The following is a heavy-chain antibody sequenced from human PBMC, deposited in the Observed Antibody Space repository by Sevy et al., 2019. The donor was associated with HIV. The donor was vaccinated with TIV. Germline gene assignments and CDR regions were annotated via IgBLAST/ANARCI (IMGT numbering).Heavy chain of an antibody. CDR1: GFTSSSYA. J-gene: IGHJ4*02. CDR2: ISGSGGST. Sequence: GGSLRLSCAASGFTSSSYAMSWVRQAPGKGLEWVSAISGSGGSTYYADSVKGRFTISRDNSKNTLYLQMNSLRAEDTDVYYCAKDRLYDSSGYYYDYWGQGTLVTVSS. D-gene: IGHD3-22*01. V-gene: IGHV3-23*01. CDR3: AKDRLYDSSGYYYDY.